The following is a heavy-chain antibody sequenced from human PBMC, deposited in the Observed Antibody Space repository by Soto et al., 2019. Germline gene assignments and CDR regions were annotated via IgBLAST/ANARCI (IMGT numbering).Heavy chain of an antibody. CDR3: ARGSTANNIMNWFDP. J-gene: IGHJ5*02. CDR1: GGSISSGGYS. V-gene: IGHV4-30-2*01. Sequence: SSETLSLTCAVSGGSISSGGYSWSWIRQPPGKGLEWIGYIYHSGSTYYNPSLKSRVTISVDRSKNQFSLKLSSVTAADTAVYYCARGSTANNIMNWFDPWGQGTLVTVSS. CDR2: IYHSGST. D-gene: IGHD5-18*01.